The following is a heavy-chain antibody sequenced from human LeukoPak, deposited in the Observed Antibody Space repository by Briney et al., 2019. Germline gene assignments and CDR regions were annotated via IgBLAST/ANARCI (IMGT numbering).Heavy chain of an antibody. D-gene: IGHD3-10*01. CDR1: GVSMSSGGNY. CDR2: IYYSGTT. Sequence: KSSQTLSLTCTVSGVSMSSGGNYWRGIRQHPGKGLEWIGYIYYSGTTQYNPSFKSRITISVDASKNQFSLRLSSVTVADTAVYYCARRGYYGSAFDYWGQGTLVTVS. J-gene: IGHJ4*02. CDR3: ARRGYYGSAFDY. V-gene: IGHV4-31*03.